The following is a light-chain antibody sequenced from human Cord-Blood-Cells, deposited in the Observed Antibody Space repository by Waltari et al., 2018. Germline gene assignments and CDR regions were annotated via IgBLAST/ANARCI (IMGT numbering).Light chain of an antibody. CDR1: SSDVGSYNL. Sequence: QSALTQPASVCGSPGQSITISCAGTSSDVGSYNLVSWYQQHPGKAPKLMIYEGSKRPSGVSHRFSGAKSGNTASLTISGLQAEDEADYYCCSYAGSSTWVFGGGTKLTVL. CDR2: EGS. V-gene: IGLV2-23*01. J-gene: IGLJ3*02. CDR3: CSYAGSSTWV.